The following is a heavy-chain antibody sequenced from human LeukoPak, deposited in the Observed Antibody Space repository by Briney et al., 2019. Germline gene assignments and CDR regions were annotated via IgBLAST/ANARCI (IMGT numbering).Heavy chain of an antibody. CDR2: ISSSSSTI. CDR1: GFTFSSYA. CDR3: ARDFPLYCSGGSCYYYYYGMDV. J-gene: IGHJ6*02. V-gene: IGHV3-48*01. D-gene: IGHD2-15*01. Sequence: PGGSLRLSCAASGFTFSSYAMSWVRQAPGKGLEWVSYISSSSSTIYYADSVKGRFAISRDNAKNSLYLQMNSLRAEDTAVYYCARDFPLYCSGGSCYYYYYGMDVWGQGTTVTVSS.